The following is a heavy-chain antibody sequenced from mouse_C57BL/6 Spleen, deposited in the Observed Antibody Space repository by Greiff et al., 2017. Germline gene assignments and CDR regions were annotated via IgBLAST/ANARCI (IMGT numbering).Heavy chain of an antibody. CDR3: ARWDDGYYEDY. CDR2: IHPNSGST. Sequence: QVQLQQPGAELVKPGASVKLSCKASGYTFTSYWMHWVKQRPGQGLEWIGMIHPNSGSTNYNEKFKSKATLTVDKSSSTAYMQLSSLTSEDSAVYYCARWDDGYYEDYWGQGTTLTVSS. CDR1: GYTFTSYW. J-gene: IGHJ2*01. V-gene: IGHV1-64*01. D-gene: IGHD2-3*01.